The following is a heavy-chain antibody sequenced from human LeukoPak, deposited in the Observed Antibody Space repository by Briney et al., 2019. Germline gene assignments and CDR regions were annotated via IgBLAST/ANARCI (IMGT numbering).Heavy chain of an antibody. D-gene: IGHD3-10*01. CDR2: IYYSGST. J-gene: IGHJ4*02. CDR3: ARGMGARITMVRGVSRPFDY. CDR1: GGSISSYY. V-gene: IGHV4-59*12. Sequence: PSETLSLTCTVSGGSISSYYWSWIRQPPGKGLEWIGYIYYSGSTNYNPSLKGRVTISVDRSKNQFSLKLSSVTAVDTAVYYCARGMGARITMVRGVSRPFDYWGQGTLVTVSS.